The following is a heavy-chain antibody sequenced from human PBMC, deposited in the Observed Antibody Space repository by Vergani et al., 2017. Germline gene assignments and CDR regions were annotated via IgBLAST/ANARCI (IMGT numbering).Heavy chain of an antibody. CDR2: IYPGDSDT. CDR3: ATGRPYYYGSGSSKIGDAFDI. J-gene: IGHJ3*02. V-gene: IGHV5-51*01. CDR1: GYSFTSYW. Sequence: EVQLVQSGAEVKKPGESLKISCKGSGYSFTSYWIGWVRQMPGKGLEWMGIIYPGDSDTRYSPSFQGQVTISADKSISTAYLQWSSLKASDTAMYYCATGRPYYYGSGSSKIGDAFDIWGQGTMVTVSS. D-gene: IGHD3-10*01.